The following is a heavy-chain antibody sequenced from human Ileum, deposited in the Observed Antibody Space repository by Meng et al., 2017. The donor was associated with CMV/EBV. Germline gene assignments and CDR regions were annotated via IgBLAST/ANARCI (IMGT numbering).Heavy chain of an antibody. V-gene: IGHV4-4*07. Sequence: QVQLQEAGPGLVKPSEPLSIPCTVSAGSISGSYWSWLRQPAGKGLEWIGRFYNTESVDYNPSLRSRVSMSIDTSKNQFSLKLTSVTAADTAIYYCAKDRSNSWMADWFDPWGQGTLVTVSS. CDR1: AGSISGSY. D-gene: IGHD4-11*01. CDR3: AKDRSNSWMADWFDP. J-gene: IGHJ5*02. CDR2: FYNTESV.